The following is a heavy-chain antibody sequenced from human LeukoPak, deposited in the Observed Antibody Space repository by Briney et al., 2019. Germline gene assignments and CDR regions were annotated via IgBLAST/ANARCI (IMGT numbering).Heavy chain of an antibody. D-gene: IGHD1-26*01. CDR1: GFIFSSYW. CDR2: IKQDGSEK. CDR3: ARVFSGTQGDY. Sequence: GGSLRLSCAASGFIFSSYWMSWVRQAPGKGLEWVANIKQDGSEKYYVDSVKGRFTISRDNAKNSLYLQMNSLRAEDTAVYYCARVFSGTQGDYWGQGTLVTVSS. V-gene: IGHV3-7*01. J-gene: IGHJ4*02.